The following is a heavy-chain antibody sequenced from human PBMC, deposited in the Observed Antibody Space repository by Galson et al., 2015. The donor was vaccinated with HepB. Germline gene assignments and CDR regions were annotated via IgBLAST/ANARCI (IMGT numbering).Heavy chain of an antibody. CDR1: GYTLTGLS. CDR3: ATGPFRSSGWYDQFDY. D-gene: IGHD6-19*01. V-gene: IGHV1-24*01. J-gene: IGHJ4*02. CDR2: FDPEDGET. Sequence: QSGAEVKKPGESLKISCKVSGYTLTGLSMHWVRQAPGKGLEWMGGFDPEDGETIYAQKFQGRVTMTEDTSTDTAYMELSSLRSEDTAVYYCATGPFRSSGWYDQFDYWGQGTLVTVSS.